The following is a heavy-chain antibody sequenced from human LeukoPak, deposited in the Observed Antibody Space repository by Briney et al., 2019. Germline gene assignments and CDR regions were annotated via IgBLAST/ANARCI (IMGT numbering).Heavy chain of an antibody. CDR3: ARGAAAAGGY. Sequence: YPSETLSLTCTVSGGSISSYYWSWIRQPPGKGLEWIGYIYYSGSTNYNPSLKSRVTISVDTSKNQFSLKLSSVTAADTAVYYCARGAAAAGGYWGQGTLVTVSS. D-gene: IGHD6-13*01. V-gene: IGHV4-59*01. J-gene: IGHJ4*02. CDR2: IYYSGST. CDR1: GGSISSYY.